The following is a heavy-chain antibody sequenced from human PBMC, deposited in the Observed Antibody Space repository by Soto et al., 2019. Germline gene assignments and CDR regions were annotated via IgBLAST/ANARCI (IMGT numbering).Heavy chain of an antibody. V-gene: IGHV1-69*01. D-gene: IGHD6-13*01. J-gene: IGHJ6*02. CDR2: IIPIFGTA. Sequence: QVQLVQSGAEVKKPGSSVKVSCKASGGTFSSYAISWVRQAPGQGLEWMGGIIPIFGTANYAQKFQGRVTITADESTRTAYMERSSLRSEDTAVYYCARDRALEQQLVEIYSYGMDVWGQGTTVTVSS. CDR1: GGTFSSYA. CDR3: ARDRALEQQLVEIYSYGMDV.